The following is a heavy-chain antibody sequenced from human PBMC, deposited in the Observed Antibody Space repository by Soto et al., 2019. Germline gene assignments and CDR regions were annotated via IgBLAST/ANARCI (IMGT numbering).Heavy chain of an antibody. CDR3: ARHFYDSSGFYFDY. J-gene: IGHJ4*02. V-gene: IGHV3-48*02. D-gene: IGHD3-22*01. CDR1: GFTFSSYS. CDR2: ISSSSSTI. Sequence: GGSLRLSCAASGFTFSSYSMNWVRQAPGKGLEWVSYISSSSSTIYYADSVKGRFTISRDNAKNSLYLQMNSLRDEDTAVYYCARHFYDSSGFYFDYWGQGTLVTVSS.